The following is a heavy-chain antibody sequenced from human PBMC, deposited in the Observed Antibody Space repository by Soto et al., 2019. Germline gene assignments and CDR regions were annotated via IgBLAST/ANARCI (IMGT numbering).Heavy chain of an antibody. CDR2: ISAYNGNT. Sequence: ASVKVSCKASGYTFTSYGISWVRQAPGQGLEWMGWISAYNGNTNYAQKLQGRVTMTTDTSTSTAYMELRSLRSDDTAVYYCARVDIVLMVYASYSSDYWGQATLVTVPS. V-gene: IGHV1-18*01. CDR3: ARVDIVLMVYASYSSDY. D-gene: IGHD2-8*01. J-gene: IGHJ4*02. CDR1: GYTFTSYG.